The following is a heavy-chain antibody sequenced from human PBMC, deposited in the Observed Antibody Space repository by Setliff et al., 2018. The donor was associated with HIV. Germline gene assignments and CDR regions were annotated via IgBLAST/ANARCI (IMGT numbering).Heavy chain of an antibody. J-gene: IGHJ4*02. CDR1: GGSFSGYY. Sequence: PSETLSLTCAVYGGSFSGYYWSWIRQPPGKGLEWIGEINHSGSTYYNPSLKSRVTISVDTSKNQFSLKLTSVTAADTAIFYCARRDPQYNYGHFDYWSQGTLVTVSS. D-gene: IGHD5-18*01. V-gene: IGHV4-34*01. CDR2: INHSGST. CDR3: ARRDPQYNYGHFDY.